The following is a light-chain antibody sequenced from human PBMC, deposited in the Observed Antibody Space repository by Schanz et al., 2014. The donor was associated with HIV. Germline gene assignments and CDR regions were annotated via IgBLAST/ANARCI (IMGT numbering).Light chain of an antibody. J-gene: IGKJ5*01. CDR1: QSISPW. Sequence: DVQMTQSPSTLSASVGDRVTITCRATQSISPWLAWYQQKPGKAPKLLINEASSLQSGVPSRFSGSGSGTEFTLTISGLQPDDFATYYCLQQNTYPLTFGQGTRLEVK. CDR2: EAS. V-gene: IGKV1-5*03. CDR3: LQQNTYPLT.